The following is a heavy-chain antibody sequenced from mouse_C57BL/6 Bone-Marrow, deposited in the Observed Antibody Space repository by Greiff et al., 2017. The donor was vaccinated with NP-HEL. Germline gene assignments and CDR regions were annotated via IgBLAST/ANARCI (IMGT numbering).Heavy chain of an antibody. Sequence: EVKGVESGGDLVKPGGSLKLSCAASGFTFSSYGMSWVRQPPEKRLEWVATISSGGSYTYYPDSVKGRFTISRDNAKNTLYLQMSSLKSEDTAMYYCARQLTWFAYWGQGTLVTVSA. CDR1: GFTFSSYG. CDR2: ISSGGSYT. V-gene: IGHV5-6*01. J-gene: IGHJ3*01. CDR3: ARQLTWFAY.